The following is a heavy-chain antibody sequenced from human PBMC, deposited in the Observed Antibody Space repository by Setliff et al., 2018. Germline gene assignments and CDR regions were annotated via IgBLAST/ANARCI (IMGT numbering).Heavy chain of an antibody. J-gene: IGHJ4*02. CDR1: GGSISSYY. CDR2: ISSGGST. V-gene: IGHV4-4*08. D-gene: IGHD3-22*01. Sequence: NPSETLSLTCTVTGGSISSYYWSWVRRPPGKGLEWIGFISSGGSTIYSPSLKSRVTISVDTSKNQFSLRLTSVTAADTAIYYCARNPASGAYYSSRPFHFDYWGQGALVTVSS. CDR3: ARNPASGAYYSSRPFHFDY.